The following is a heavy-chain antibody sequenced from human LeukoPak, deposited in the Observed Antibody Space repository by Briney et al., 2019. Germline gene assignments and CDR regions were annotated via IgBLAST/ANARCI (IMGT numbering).Heavy chain of an antibody. Sequence: GRSLRLSCTASGFTFGDYAMSWVRQAPGKGLEWVGFIRSKAYGGTTEYAASVKGRFTISRDDSKSIAYLQMISLKTEDTAVYYCTRMGIVLLWSGECDYWGQGTLVTVSS. CDR2: IRSKAYGGTT. D-gene: IGHD3-10*01. CDR1: GFTFGDYA. CDR3: TRMGIVLLWSGECDY. J-gene: IGHJ4*02. V-gene: IGHV3-49*04.